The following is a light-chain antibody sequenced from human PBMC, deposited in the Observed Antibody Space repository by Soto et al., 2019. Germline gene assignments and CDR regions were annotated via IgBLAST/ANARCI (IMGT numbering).Light chain of an antibody. CDR3: AAWDDSLNGLV. J-gene: IGLJ2*01. V-gene: IGLV1-44*01. CDR1: SSNIGRNT. Sequence: QSVLTQAPSASGNPGERVTISCSGSSSNIGRNTVNWYQQLPGTAPKLLIYSNNKRPSGVPDRFSGSKSGTSASLAISGLQSEDEADYYCAAWDDSLNGLVFGGGTKVTVL. CDR2: SNN.